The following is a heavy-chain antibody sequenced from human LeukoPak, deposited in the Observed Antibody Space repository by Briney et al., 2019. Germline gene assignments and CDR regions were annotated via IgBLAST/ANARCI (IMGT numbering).Heavy chain of an antibody. Sequence: GGSLRLSCAASGFTFSSYAMGWVRQAPGKGLEWVSAITASGGNTYYADSVKGRFTISRDNSKNTLYLQVNSLRAEDTAVYYRAKGNGYSYGRYYFDYWGQGTLVTVSS. D-gene: IGHD5-18*01. V-gene: IGHV3-23*01. CDR1: GFTFSSYA. CDR3: AKGNGYSYGRYYFDY. CDR2: ITASGGNT. J-gene: IGHJ4*02.